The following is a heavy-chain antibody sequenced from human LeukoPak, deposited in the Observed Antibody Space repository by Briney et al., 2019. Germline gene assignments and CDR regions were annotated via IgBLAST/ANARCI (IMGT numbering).Heavy chain of an antibody. V-gene: IGHV3-23*01. CDR3: ARGVAHTGHYFDY. Sequence: GGSLRLSCAASGFTFSSYALSWVRQAPGKGLEWVSATSGGGGSTYYADSVKGRFTISRDNSKDTLYLQVDSPRADDTAVYFCARGVAHTGHYFDYWGQGALVIVST. CDR2: TSGGGGST. J-gene: IGHJ4*02. CDR1: GFTFSSYA. D-gene: IGHD2-8*02.